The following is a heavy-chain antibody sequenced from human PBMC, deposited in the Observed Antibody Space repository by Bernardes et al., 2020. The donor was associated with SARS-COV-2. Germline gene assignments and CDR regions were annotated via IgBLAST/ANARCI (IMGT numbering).Heavy chain of an antibody. J-gene: IGHJ4*02. D-gene: IGHD6-19*01. CDR2: IYYSGST. CDR1: GGPISSSSYY. V-gene: IGHV4-39*01. CDR3: ARLTSSGWY. Sequence: SETLSLTCTVSGGPISSSSYYWGWIRQPPGKGLEWIGSIYYSGSTYYNPSLKSRVTISVDTSKNQFSLKLSSVTAADTAVYYCARLTSSGWYWGQGTLVTVSS.